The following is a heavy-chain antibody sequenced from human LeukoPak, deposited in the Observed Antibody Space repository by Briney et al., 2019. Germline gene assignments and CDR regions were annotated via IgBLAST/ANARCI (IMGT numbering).Heavy chain of an antibody. Sequence: GGSLRLSCAASGFTFSSYAMSWVRQAPGKGLEWVSAISGSGGSTYYADSAKGRFTISRDNAKNSLYLQMNSLRAEDTAVYYCARVGRYSSSWSYYFDYWGQGTLVTVSS. D-gene: IGHD6-13*01. CDR3: ARVGRYSSSWSYYFDY. CDR2: ISGSGGST. V-gene: IGHV3-23*01. CDR1: GFTFSSYA. J-gene: IGHJ4*02.